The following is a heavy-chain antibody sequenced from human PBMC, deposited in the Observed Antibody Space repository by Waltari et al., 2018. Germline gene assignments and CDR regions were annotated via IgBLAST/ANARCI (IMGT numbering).Heavy chain of an antibody. D-gene: IGHD3-16*01. CDR2: ISYDGSNK. CDR3: ARDWSLGEGSYYFDY. CDR1: GFTFSSYA. J-gene: IGHJ4*02. V-gene: IGHV3-30-3*01. Sequence: QVQLVESGGGVVQPGRSLRLSCAASGFTFSSYAMHWVRQAPGKGLEWVAVISYDGSNKYYADSVKGRFTISRDNSKNTLYLQMNSLRAEDTAVYYCARDWSLGEGSYYFDYWGQGTLVTVSS.